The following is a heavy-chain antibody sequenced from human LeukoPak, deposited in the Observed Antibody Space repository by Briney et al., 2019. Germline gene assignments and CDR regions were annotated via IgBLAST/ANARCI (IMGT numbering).Heavy chain of an antibody. D-gene: IGHD3-3*01. J-gene: IGHJ4*02. CDR2: ISGSGGST. V-gene: IGHV3-23*01. CDR3: AKEYYDFWSGYPHDY. Sequence: PGGSLRLSCAASGFTFSSYAMSWVRQAPGKGLEWVSAISGSGGSTYYTDSVKGRFTISRDNSNNTLYLQMNSLRPEDTPVYYCAKEYYDFWSGYPHDYWGQGTLVTVSS. CDR1: GFTFSSYA.